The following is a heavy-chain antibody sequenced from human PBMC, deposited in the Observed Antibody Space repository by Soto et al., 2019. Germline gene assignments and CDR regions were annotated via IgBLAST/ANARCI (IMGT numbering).Heavy chain of an antibody. CDR3: ARQYGSGSYLGDAFDI. D-gene: IGHD3-10*01. V-gene: IGHV4-39*01. Sequence: PSETLSLTCPVSGGSISSSSYYWGWIRQPPGKGLEWIGSIYYSGSTYYNPSLKSRVTISVDTSKNQFSLKLSSVTAADTAVYYCARQYGSGSYLGDAFDIWGQGTMVTVSS. CDR2: IYYSGST. J-gene: IGHJ3*02. CDR1: GGSISSSSYY.